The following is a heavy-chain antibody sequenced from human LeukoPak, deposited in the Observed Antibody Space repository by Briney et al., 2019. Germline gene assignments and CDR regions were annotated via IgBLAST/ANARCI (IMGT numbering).Heavy chain of an antibody. CDR2: IKQDGSEK. CDR3: ARDLGCSSTSCYDQYFDY. J-gene: IGHJ4*02. CDR1: GFTFSSYW. Sequence: PGGSLRLSCAASGFTFSSYWMSWVRQAPGKGLEWVANIKQDGSEKYYVDSVKGRFTISRDNAKNSLYLRMNSLRAEDTAVYYCARDLGCSSTSCYDQYFDYWGQGTLVTVSS. D-gene: IGHD2-2*01. V-gene: IGHV3-7*01.